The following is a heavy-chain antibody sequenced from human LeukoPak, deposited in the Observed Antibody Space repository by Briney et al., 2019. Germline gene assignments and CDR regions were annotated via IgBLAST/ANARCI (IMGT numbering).Heavy chain of an antibody. CDR3: ARGIDSSGWQYYYYGMDV. Sequence: GGSLRLSCVASGFTFSDYSMNWVRQAPGKGLEWVSYISSSSSTIYYADSVKGRFTISRDNAKNSLYLQMNSLRAEDTAVYYCARGIDSSGWQYYYYGMDVWGQGTTVTVSS. V-gene: IGHV3-48*04. D-gene: IGHD6-19*01. J-gene: IGHJ6*02. CDR2: ISSSSSTI. CDR1: GFTFSDYS.